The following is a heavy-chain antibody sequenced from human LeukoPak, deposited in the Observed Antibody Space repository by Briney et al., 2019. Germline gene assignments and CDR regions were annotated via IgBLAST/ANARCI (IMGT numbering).Heavy chain of an antibody. V-gene: IGHV1-2*02. Sequence: EASVKVSCKASGYSFSAYYMHWVRQAPGQGLEWMGWIDPSSGTSYAQKFQGRVTMTRDTSISTAHMELSRLTSDDTAVYYCTRGGRLEFDYWDQGSLVTVSS. CDR3: TRGGRLEFDY. J-gene: IGHJ4*02. CDR2: IDPSSGT. D-gene: IGHD2-15*01. CDR1: GYSFSAYY.